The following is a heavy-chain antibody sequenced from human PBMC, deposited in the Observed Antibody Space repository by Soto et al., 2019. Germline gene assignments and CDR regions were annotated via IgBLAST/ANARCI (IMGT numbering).Heavy chain of an antibody. CDR2: ISGSGGST. CDR3: AKTPGFRVGSGWPRGFDP. D-gene: IGHD6-19*01. Sequence: GGSLRLSCAASGFTFSSYAMSWVRQAPGKGLEWVSAISGSGGSTYYADSVKGRFTISRDNSKNTLYLQMNSLRAEDTAVYYCAKTPGFRVGSGWPRGFDPWGQGTLGTVSS. J-gene: IGHJ5*02. V-gene: IGHV3-23*01. CDR1: GFTFSSYA.